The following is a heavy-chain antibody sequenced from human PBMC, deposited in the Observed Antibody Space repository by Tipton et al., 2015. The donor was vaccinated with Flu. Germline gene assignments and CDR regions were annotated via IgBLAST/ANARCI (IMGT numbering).Heavy chain of an antibody. V-gene: IGHV5-51*01. CDR2: IYPGDLDT. Sequence: QLMQSGAEVKKPGESLKISCEDSTNTFISYWIGRVRQMPGKGLEWMGIIYPGDLDTRYSPSFEGQVTISADKSVTTAYLQWSSLKASDTAIYYCASQDCNSCTCYIDYWGQGTLVTVSS. CDR3: ASQDCNSCTCYIDY. CDR1: TNTFISYW. J-gene: IGHJ4*02. D-gene: IGHD2/OR15-2a*01.